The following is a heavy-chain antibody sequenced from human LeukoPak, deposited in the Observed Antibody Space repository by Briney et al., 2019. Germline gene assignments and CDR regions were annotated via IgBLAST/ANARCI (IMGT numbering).Heavy chain of an antibody. V-gene: IGHV3-30*04. CDR1: GFTFTSYS. CDR3: ARDRKYFFDY. Sequence: PGGSLRLSCTASGFTFTSYSLHWVRLAPGKGLEWVSSISSDRRNKFSADSVRARFTISRDNSNNTLYLQMNSLRTEDAAVYCGARDRKYFFDYWGPGTLVSVSS. J-gene: IGHJ4*02. CDR2: ISSDRRNK.